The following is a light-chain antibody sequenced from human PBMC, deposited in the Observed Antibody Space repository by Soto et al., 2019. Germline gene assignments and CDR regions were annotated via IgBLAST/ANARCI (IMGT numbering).Light chain of an antibody. CDR1: QGISRW. CDR2: DAS. V-gene: IGKV1-5*01. J-gene: IGKJ1*01. CDR3: QQYNSYSPWT. Sequence: DIQMNQSPSTLYASVGDRVTITCRASQGISRWLAWYQQKPGKAPNLLIYDASTLESGVPSRFSGTGSGTEFTLTISSLQPDDFATYYCQQYNSYSPWTFGQGTKVDIK.